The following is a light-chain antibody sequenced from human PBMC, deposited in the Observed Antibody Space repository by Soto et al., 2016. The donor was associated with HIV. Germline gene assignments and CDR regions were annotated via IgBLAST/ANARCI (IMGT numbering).Light chain of an antibody. CDR1: NIGSKT. CDR3: QVWDSTTDQVV. V-gene: IGLV3-21*03. J-gene: IGLJ3*02. Sequence: SYELTQPPSLSVAPGKTASFTXGGDNIGSKTVHWYQQKPGQAPVLVVYDDSDRPSGIPERFSGSNSGNTATLTISRVEAGDEADYYCQVWDSTTDQVVFGGGTKLTVL. CDR2: DDS.